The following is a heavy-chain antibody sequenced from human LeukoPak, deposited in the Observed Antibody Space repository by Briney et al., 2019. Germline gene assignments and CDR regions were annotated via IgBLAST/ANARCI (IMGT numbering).Heavy chain of an antibody. D-gene: IGHD3-16*01. CDR1: GYTFTGYY. CDR3: ARVRGYYYYMDV. Sequence: ASVKVSCKASGYTFTGYYMHWVRQAPGQGLEWMGWINPNGGGTNYAQKFQGRVTMTRDTSISTAYMELSRLRSDDTAVYYCARVRGYYYYMDVWGKGTTVTVSS. V-gene: IGHV1-2*02. CDR2: INPNGGGT. J-gene: IGHJ6*03.